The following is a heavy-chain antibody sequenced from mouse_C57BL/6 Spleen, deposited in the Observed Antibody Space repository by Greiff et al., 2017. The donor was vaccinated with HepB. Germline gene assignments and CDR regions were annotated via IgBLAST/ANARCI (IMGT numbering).Heavy chain of an antibody. CDR3: ARQGGYYFDY. Sequence: EVQGVESGGDLVKPGGSLKLSCAASGFTFSSYGMSWVRQTPDKRLEWVATISSGGSYTYYPDSVKGRLTISIDNAKNTLYLQMSSLKSEDTAMYYCARQGGYYFDYWGQGTTLTVSS. CDR1: GFTFSSYG. J-gene: IGHJ2*01. D-gene: IGHD1-1*02. CDR2: ISSGGSYT. V-gene: IGHV5-6*01.